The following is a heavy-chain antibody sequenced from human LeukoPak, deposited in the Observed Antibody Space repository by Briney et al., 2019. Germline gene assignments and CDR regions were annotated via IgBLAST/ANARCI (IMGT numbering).Heavy chain of an antibody. J-gene: IGHJ4*02. CDR1: GGSISSNY. D-gene: IGHD3-3*01. CDR3: QSRFLEWLLDY. CDR2: IYYSGST. V-gene: IGHV4-59*08. Sequence: SETLSLTCTVSGGSISSNYWSWIRQPPGKGLEWIGYIYYSGSTNYNPSLKSRVTISVDTSKNQFSLKLNSVTAADTAMYYSQSRFLEWLLDYWGQGTLVTVSS.